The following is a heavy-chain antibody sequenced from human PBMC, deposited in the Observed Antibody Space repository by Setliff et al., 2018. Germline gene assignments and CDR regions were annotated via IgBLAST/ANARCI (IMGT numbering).Heavy chain of an antibody. CDR2: IQGSGNT. D-gene: IGHD5-12*01. Sequence: SETLSLTCSVYGESFSNNYWSWIRQTAGKGLEWIGLIQGSGNTNYNPSLQSRVTISIDTSKNQFSLKMTSVTAADTALYYCAGTPARGTTWLSPFDYWGQGTLVTVSS. CDR1: GESFSNNY. CDR3: AGTPARGTTWLSPFDY. J-gene: IGHJ4*02. V-gene: IGHV4-4*07.